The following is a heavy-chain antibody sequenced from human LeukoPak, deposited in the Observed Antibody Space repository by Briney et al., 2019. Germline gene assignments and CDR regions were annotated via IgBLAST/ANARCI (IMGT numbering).Heavy chain of an antibody. V-gene: IGHV4-59*01. D-gene: IGHD1-26*01. CDR2: AHYSGST. J-gene: IGHJ4*02. CDR3: ARDLSGSYYHD. CDR1: GGSISSYY. Sequence: SETLSLTCTVSGGSISSYYWSWIRQPPGKGLEWIGYAHYSGSTNYNPSLESRVTISVDTSNNQFSLKLSSVTAADTAVYFCARDLSGSYYHDWGQGTLVTVSS.